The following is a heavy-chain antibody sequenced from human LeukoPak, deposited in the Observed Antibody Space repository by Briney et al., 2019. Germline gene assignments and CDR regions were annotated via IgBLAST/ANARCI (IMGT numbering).Heavy chain of an antibody. V-gene: IGHV3-23*01. CDR1: GFTFSSYA. CDR3: AKDTHYDFWSGYPDY. Sequence: PGGSLRLSCAASGFTFSSYAMSWVRQAPGKGLEWVSAISGSGGSTYYADSVKGRFTISRDNSKNTLYLQMNGLRAEDTAVYYCAKDTHYDFWSGYPDYWGQGTLVTVSS. J-gene: IGHJ4*02. CDR2: ISGSGGST. D-gene: IGHD3-3*01.